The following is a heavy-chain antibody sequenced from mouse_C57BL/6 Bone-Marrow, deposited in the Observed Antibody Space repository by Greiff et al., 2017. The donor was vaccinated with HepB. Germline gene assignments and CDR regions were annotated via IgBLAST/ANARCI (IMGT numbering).Heavy chain of an antibody. D-gene: IGHD2-4*01. CDR1: GYTFTDYY. CDR3: SRSHYYYFYIDV. CDR2: INPKNGGT. J-gene: IGHJ1*03. V-gene: IGHV1-26*01. Sequence: VQLQQSGPELVKPGASVKISCKASGYTFTDYYMNWVKQRHGQSLEWIGDINPKNGGTNYNKKFKGKATLTVDKSSSTAYLEHRSLTTEASAVDYCSRSHYYYFYIDVWGTGTTVTVSS.